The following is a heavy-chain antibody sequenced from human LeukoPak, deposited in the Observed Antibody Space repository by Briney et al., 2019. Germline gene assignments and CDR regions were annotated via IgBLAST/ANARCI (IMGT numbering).Heavy chain of an antibody. CDR3: ARDPWTSGTYFYYYYGMDV. D-gene: IGHD1-7*01. CDR1: GYTLTSYG. Sequence: ASVKVSCKASGYTLTSYGISWVRQAPGQGLEWMGWISAYNGNTNYAQKLQGRVTMTTDTSTSTAYMELRSLRSDDTAVYYCARDPWTSGTYFYYYYGMDVWGQGTTVTVSS. V-gene: IGHV1-18*01. J-gene: IGHJ6*02. CDR2: ISAYNGNT.